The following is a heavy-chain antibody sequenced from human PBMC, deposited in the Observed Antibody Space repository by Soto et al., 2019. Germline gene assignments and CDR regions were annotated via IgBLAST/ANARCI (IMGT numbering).Heavy chain of an antibody. D-gene: IGHD2-2*02. CDR1: GFTFSSSA. V-gene: IGHV3-23*01. Sequence: PGGSLRLSCAASGFTFSSSAMSWVRQAPGKGLEWVSIISGSGDSTDYANSAQGRFAISRDNSKNTLFLQMSSLRAEDTAVYYCATTRNCNTINCYREFDNWGQGTLVTVSS. CDR3: ATTRNCNTINCYREFDN. J-gene: IGHJ4*02. CDR2: ISGSGDST.